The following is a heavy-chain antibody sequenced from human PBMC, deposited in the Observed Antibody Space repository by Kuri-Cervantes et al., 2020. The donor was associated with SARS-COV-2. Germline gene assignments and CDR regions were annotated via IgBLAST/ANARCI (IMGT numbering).Heavy chain of an antibody. CDR1: GFIFSYYP. D-gene: IGHD3-3*01. V-gene: IGHV3-30*04. CDR2: TSHDGSTK. Sequence: GGSLRLSCETAGFIFSYYPMHWVRQAPGKGLEWVALTSHDGSTKYYADSVQGRFIISRDNSKNTLFLQMNSLRAEDTTVYYCARFGIRITIFGVPKGFDYWGQGTLVTVSS. CDR3: ARFGIRITIFGVPKGFDY. J-gene: IGHJ4*02.